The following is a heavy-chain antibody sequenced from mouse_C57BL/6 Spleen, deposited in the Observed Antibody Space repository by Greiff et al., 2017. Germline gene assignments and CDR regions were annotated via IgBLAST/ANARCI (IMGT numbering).Heavy chain of an antibody. V-gene: IGHV14-4*01. J-gene: IGHJ2*02. CDR3: NAGGY. Sequence: VQLQQSGAELVRPGASVKLSCTASGSNIKDDTMHWVKQRSEQGLEWIGWFDPENGGTEYDSKFQGKATITAATSSNTAYLRHSSEASKDIAVYYCNAGGYWGQGTSLTVSS. CDR1: GSNIKDDT. CDR2: FDPENGGT.